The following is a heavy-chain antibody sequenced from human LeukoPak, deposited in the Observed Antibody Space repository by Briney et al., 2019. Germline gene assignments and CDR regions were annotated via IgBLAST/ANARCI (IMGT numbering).Heavy chain of an antibody. J-gene: IGHJ4*02. CDR2: INHNGNVN. D-gene: IGHD3-22*01. CDR1: GFTFSSYW. Sequence: GGSLRLSCAASGFTFSSYWMNWARQAPGKGLEWVASINHNGNVNYYVDSVKGRFTISRDNAKNSLYLQMSNLRAEDTAVYYCAKGPEGYLRPSVFDYWGQGTLVTVSS. V-gene: IGHV3-7*03. CDR3: AKGPEGYLRPSVFDY.